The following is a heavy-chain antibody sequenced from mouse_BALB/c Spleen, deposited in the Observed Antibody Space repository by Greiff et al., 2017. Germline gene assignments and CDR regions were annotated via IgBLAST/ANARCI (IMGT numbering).Heavy chain of an antibody. V-gene: IGHV5-4*02. D-gene: IGHD2-1*01. CDR1: GFTFSDYY. CDR3: ARGGGNYVGFAY. J-gene: IGHJ3*01. Sequence: EVMLVESGGGLVKPGGSLKLSCAASGFTFSDYYMYWVRQTPEKRLEWVATISDGGSYTYYPDSVKGRFTISRDNAKNNLYLQMSSLKSEDTAMYYCARGGGNYVGFAYWGQGTLVTVSA. CDR2: ISDGGSYT.